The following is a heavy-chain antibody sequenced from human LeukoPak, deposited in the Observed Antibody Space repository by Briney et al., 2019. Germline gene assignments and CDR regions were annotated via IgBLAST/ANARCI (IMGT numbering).Heavy chain of an antibody. CDR1: GSTFSTDA. Sequence: GRSLRLSCAASGSTFSTDAMHWVRQAPGKGLEWVSYISSFSGTINYADSVKGRFTISRDNAKNSLYLQMNSLRAEDTAVYYCARDQGGVGYWGQGTLVTVSS. CDR3: ARDQGGVGY. V-gene: IGHV3-48*01. D-gene: IGHD3-16*01. CDR2: ISSFSGTI. J-gene: IGHJ4*02.